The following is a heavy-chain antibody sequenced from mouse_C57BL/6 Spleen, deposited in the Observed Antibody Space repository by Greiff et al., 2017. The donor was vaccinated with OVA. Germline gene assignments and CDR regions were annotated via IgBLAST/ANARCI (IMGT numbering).Heavy chain of an antibody. CDR2: IDPETGGT. J-gene: IGHJ4*01. Sequence: VQLQQSGAELVRPGASVTLSCKASGYTFTDYEMHWVKQTPVHGLEWIGAIDPETGGTAYNQKFKGKAILTADKSSSTAYMELRSLTSEDSAFYYCTRRLYYAMDYWGQGTSVTVSS. D-gene: IGHD1-2*01. V-gene: IGHV1-15*01. CDR3: TRRLYYAMDY. CDR1: GYTFTDYE.